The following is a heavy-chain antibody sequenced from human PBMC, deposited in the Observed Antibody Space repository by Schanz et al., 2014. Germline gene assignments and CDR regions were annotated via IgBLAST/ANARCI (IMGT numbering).Heavy chain of an antibody. V-gene: IGHV3-48*03. CDR3: AKVAPAATYLDS. J-gene: IGHJ4*02. Sequence: EVQLVESGGGVVQPGRSLRLSCAASGFTFSSYAMHWVRQAPGKGLEWVSDISDSGDSTHYADSVKGRFTISRDNAKNSLFLQMNSLSAEDTAVYYCAKVAPAATYLDSWGLGTLVTVSS. D-gene: IGHD2-2*01. CDR2: ISDSGDST. CDR1: GFTFSSYA.